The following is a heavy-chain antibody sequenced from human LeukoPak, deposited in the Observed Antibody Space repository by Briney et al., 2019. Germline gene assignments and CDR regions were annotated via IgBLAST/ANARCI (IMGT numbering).Heavy chain of an antibody. D-gene: IGHD4-17*01. CDR2: IYSGGST. CDR3: ARMTTKQTGSDY. CDR1: GGSISSGGYS. V-gene: IGHV3-53*01. Sequence: ETLSLTCAVSGGSISSGGYSWSWVRQAPGKGLEWVSVIYSGGSTYYADSVKGRFTISRDNSKNTLYLQMNSLRAEDTAVYYCARMTTKQTGSDYWGQGTLVTVSS. J-gene: IGHJ4*02.